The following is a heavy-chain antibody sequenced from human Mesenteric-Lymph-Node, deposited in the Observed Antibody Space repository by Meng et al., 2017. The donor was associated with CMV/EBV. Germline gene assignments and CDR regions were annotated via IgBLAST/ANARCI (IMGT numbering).Heavy chain of an antibody. CDR3: AIPFGVAPLWGD. V-gene: IGHV1-2*02. D-gene: IGHD3-3*01. CDR1: GYTFTGYY. CDR2: INPNSGGT. J-gene: IGHJ4*02. Sequence: ASVKVSCKASGYTFTGYYMHWVRQAPGQGLEWMGWINPNSGGTNYAQKFQGRVTMTRDTSISTAYMELSSLRSEDTAVYYCAIPFGVAPLWGDWGQGTLVTVSS.